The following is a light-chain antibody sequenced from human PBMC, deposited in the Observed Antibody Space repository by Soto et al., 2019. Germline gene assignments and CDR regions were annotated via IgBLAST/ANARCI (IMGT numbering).Light chain of an antibody. J-gene: IGLJ2*01. CDR3: QTWGTGIGV. CDR1: SGHSSYA. CDR2: LNSDGSH. V-gene: IGLV4-69*01. Sequence: QLVLTQSPSASASLGASVILTCTLSSGHSSYAIAWHQQQPEKGPRYLMNLNSDGSHTKGDGIPDRFSGSSSGAERYLTMSSLQSEDEADYYCQTWGTGIGVFGGGTKVTVL.